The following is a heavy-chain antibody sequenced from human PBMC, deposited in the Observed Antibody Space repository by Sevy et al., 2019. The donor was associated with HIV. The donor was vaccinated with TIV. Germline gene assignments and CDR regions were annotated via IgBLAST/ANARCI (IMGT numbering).Heavy chain of an antibody. CDR2: IYYSGST. J-gene: IGHJ6*02. V-gene: IGHV4-59*13. D-gene: IGHD3-22*01. Sequence: SETLSLTCTVSGGSISSYYWSWIRQPPGKGLEWIGYIYYSGSTNYNPSLKSRVTISVDTSKNQFSLKLSSVTAADTAVYYCARVSMSYGMDVWGQGTTVTVSS. CDR3: ARVSMSYGMDV. CDR1: GGSISSYY.